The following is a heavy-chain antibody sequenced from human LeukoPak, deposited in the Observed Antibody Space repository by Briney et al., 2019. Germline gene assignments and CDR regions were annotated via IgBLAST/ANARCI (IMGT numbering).Heavy chain of an antibody. V-gene: IGHV4-38-2*02. D-gene: IGHD5-12*01. CDR1: GYSITSGYY. J-gene: IGHJ4*02. CDR3: ARQGSGYHMGFDY. CDR2: IYHSGNT. Sequence: PSETLSLTCTVSGYSITSGYYWGWIRQPPGKGLEWIGSIYHSGNTYYSPSLKSRVTMSVDTSKNQFSLKLSSVTAADTAVYYCARQGSGYHMGFDYWGQGTLVTVSS.